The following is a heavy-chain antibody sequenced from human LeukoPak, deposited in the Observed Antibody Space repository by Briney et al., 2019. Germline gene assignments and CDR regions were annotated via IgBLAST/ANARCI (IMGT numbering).Heavy chain of an antibody. D-gene: IGHD1-7*01. CDR1: GFTFSNAW. J-gene: IGHJ4*02. Sequence: RTGGSLRLSCAASGFTFSNAWMSWVRQAPGKGLEWVSSISSSSSYIYYADSVKGRFTISRDNAKNSLYLQMNSLRAEDTAVYYCARSPFITGTTRYFDYWGQGTLVTVSS. V-gene: IGHV3-21*01. CDR3: ARSPFITGTTRYFDY. CDR2: ISSSSSYI.